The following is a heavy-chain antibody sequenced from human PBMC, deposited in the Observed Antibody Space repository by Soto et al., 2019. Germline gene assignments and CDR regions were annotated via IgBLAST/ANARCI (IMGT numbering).Heavy chain of an antibody. CDR2: INSDGSST. Sequence: EVQLVESGGGLVQPGGSLRLSCAASGFTFRSYWMQWVRQAPGKGLVWVSWINSDGSSTSYADSVKGRFTISRDNAKNTLYLQMNSLRAEDTAVYYCASGGSSLNFDSWGQGTLVTVPS. CDR3: ASGGSSLNFDS. CDR1: GFTFRSYW. J-gene: IGHJ4*02. V-gene: IGHV3-74*01. D-gene: IGHD6-6*01.